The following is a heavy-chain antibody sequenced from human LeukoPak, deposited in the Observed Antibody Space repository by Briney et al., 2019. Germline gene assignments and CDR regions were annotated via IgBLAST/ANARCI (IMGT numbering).Heavy chain of an antibody. CDR1: GFTFCSYG. J-gene: IGHJ4*02. V-gene: IGHV3-30*02. CDR3: GKDMGYNSGWTRIDY. Sequence: PGGSLRLSCAASGFTFCSYGMYWVRQTPGKGLEWVAFIRYDGSNRYYADSMKGRFTISRDNSKNALSQQMNSLKTEDTAVYYCGKDMGYNSGWTRIDYWGQGTLVTVSS. CDR2: IRYDGSNR. D-gene: IGHD6-19*01.